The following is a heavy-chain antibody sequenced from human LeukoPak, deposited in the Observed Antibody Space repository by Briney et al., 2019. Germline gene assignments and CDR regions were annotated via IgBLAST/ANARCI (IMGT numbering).Heavy chain of an antibody. Sequence: LSGGSLRLSCAASGFTFDDYVMHWVRQAPGKGLEWVSGISWNSGSIGYADSVKGRFTISRDNAKNSLYLQMNSLRSEDTAVYYCARGTYYDILGLDYWGQGTLVTVSS. CDR3: ARGTYYDILGLDY. CDR2: ISWNSGSI. J-gene: IGHJ4*02. CDR1: GFTFDDYV. V-gene: IGHV3-9*01. D-gene: IGHD3-9*01.